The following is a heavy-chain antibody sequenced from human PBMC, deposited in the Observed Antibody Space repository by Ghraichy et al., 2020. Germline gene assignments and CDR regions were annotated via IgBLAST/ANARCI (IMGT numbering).Heavy chain of an antibody. CDR3: ARAFPRPLWFGELGVDY. CDR1: GYTFTSYA. V-gene: IGHV1-3*01. D-gene: IGHD3-10*01. Sequence: ASVKVSCKASGYTFTSYAMHWVRQAPGQRLEWMGWINAGNGNTKYSQKFQGRVTITRDTSASTAYMELSSLRSEDTAVYYCARAFPRPLWFGELGVDYWGQGTLVTVSS. CDR2: INAGNGNT. J-gene: IGHJ4*02.